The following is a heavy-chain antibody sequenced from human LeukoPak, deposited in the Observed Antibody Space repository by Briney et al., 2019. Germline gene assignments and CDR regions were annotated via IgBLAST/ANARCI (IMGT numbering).Heavy chain of an antibody. Sequence: GASVKVSCKASASTFRSYDINWVRQATGQGLELMGWMNPKSGDTGYTQRFQGRVTMTRDTSINTAYMELSSLSSEDTAVYYCARGPYGTGTHFDFWGQGTLVTVSS. CDR3: ARGPYGTGTHFDF. CDR1: ASTFRSYD. J-gene: IGHJ4*02. D-gene: IGHD3-10*01. V-gene: IGHV1-8*02. CDR2: MNPKSGDT.